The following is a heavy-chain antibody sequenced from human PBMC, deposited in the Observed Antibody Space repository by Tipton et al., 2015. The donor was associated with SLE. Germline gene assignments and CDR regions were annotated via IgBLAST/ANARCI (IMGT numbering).Heavy chain of an antibody. Sequence: SLRLSCVASGFTFRSSSMVWVRRAPGRGLEWASIIYYGARRYSRDSVKGRFTISRDDSKNTLDLQMDSLRAEDTGIYYCAKGGAGGLFFDSWGQGTLVTVSS. D-gene: IGHD3/OR15-3a*01. V-gene: IGHV3-23*03. J-gene: IGHJ4*02. CDR2: IYYGARR. CDR1: GFTFRSSS. CDR3: AKGGAGGLFFDS.